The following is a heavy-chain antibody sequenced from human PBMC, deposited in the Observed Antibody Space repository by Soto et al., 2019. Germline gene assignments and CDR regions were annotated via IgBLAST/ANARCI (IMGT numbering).Heavy chain of an antibody. J-gene: IGHJ6*02. CDR2: IWYDGSNK. CDR1: GFTFSSYG. V-gene: IGHV3-33*01. D-gene: IGHD6-13*01. CDR3: ARGLIAAAGDYGMDV. Sequence: QVQLVESGGGVVQPGRSLRLSCAASGFTFSSYGMHWVRQAPGKGLEWVAVIWYDGSNKYYADSVKGRFTISRDNSKNTLYLQMNSLRAEDTAVYYCARGLIAAAGDYGMDVWGQGTTVTVSS.